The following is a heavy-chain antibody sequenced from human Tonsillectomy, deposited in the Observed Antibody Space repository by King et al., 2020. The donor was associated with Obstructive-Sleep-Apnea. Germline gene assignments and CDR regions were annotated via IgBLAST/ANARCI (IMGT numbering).Heavy chain of an antibody. CDR2: ISSTSSTI. D-gene: IGHD6-13*01. V-gene: IGHV3-48*01. CDR1: GFTFSSYS. J-gene: IGHJ5*02. Sequence: EVQLVESGGGLVQPGGSLRLSCAASGFTFSSYSMNWVRQAPGKGLEWVSYISSTSSTIYYADSVKGRFTISRDNAKNSLYLQMNSLRAEDTAVYYCASSRITAAVIDPWGQGTLVTVSS. CDR3: ASSRITAAVIDP.